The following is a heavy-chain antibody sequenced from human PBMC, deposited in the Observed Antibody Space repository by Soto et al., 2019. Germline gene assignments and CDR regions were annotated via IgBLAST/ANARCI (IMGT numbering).Heavy chain of an antibody. D-gene: IGHD3-22*01. CDR3: ARGAIADDAFDI. V-gene: IGHV1-8*01. J-gene: IGHJ3*02. Sequence: QVQLVQSGAEVKKPGASVKVSCKASGYTFTSYDINWVRQATGQGLEWMGWMNPNSGNTAYAQKFQGRVTMTRDTSITTAYLELSSLRSEDTAVYYCARGAIADDAFDIWGKGTMVTVSS. CDR1: GYTFTSYD. CDR2: MNPNSGNT.